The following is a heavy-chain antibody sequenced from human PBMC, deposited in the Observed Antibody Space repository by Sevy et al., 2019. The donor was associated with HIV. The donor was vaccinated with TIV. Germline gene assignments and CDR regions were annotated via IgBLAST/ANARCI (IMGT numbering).Heavy chain of an antibody. D-gene: IGHD6-13*01. Sequence: GGSLRLSCAASGFTFSSSSMTWVRQAPGKGLEWVATISQGGSEEYYVDSVKGRFTISRDNAKNSLYLQMNSLSAVDTAVYFCARFVSLGYCGQGTLVTVSS. CDR2: ISQGGSEE. J-gene: IGHJ4*02. CDR1: GFTFSSSS. V-gene: IGHV3-7*01. CDR3: ARFVSLGY.